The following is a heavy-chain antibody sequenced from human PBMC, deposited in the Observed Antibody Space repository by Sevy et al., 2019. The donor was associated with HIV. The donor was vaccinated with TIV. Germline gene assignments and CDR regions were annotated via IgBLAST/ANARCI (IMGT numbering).Heavy chain of an antibody. Sequence: GGSLRLSCAASGFIFSSYVMNWVRQAPGKGLEWVSGISGSGGYTYYADSVKGRFTISRDNSNKILYLEMNTLRVEDTAVYYCAGCSWSGFDYWGEGTLVTVSS. J-gene: IGHJ4*02. D-gene: IGHD3-3*01. V-gene: IGHV3-23*01. CDR3: AGCSWSGFDY. CDR2: ISGSGGYT. CDR1: GFIFSSYV.